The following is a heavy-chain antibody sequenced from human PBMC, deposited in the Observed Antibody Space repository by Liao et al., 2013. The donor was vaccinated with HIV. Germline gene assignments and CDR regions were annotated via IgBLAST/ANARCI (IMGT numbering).Heavy chain of an antibody. CDR2: IYSGGST. CDR3: ARVRSTLHFDL. CDR1: GGSINSYD. Sequence: QVHLQESGPGLVKPSETLSLSCTVSGGSINSYDWSWIRQPAGKGLEWIGRIYSGGSTNYNPSLESRVTMSLDTSKRQFSLKLTSVTAADTAVYYCARVRSTLHFDLLGPGSPGHRLL. V-gene: IGHV4-4*07. J-gene: IGHJ4*02. D-gene: IGHD3-16*01.